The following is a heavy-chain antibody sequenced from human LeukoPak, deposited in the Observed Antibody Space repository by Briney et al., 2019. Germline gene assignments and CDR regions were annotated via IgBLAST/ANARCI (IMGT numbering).Heavy chain of an antibody. CDR3: ARTTMVYNWYFDL. J-gene: IGHJ2*01. CDR2: IYYSGST. V-gene: IGHV4-39*01. Sequence: SETLSLTCTVSGGSISSSSYYWGWIRQPPGKGLEWIGSIYYSGSTYYNPSLKSRATISVDTSKNQFSLKLSSVTAADTAVYYCARTTMVYNWYFDLWGRGTLVTVSS. CDR1: GGSISSSSYY. D-gene: IGHD5-18*01.